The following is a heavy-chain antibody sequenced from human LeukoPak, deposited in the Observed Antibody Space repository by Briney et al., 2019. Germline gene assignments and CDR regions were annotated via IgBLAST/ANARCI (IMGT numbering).Heavy chain of an antibody. Sequence: GESLKISCKGSGYSFTSYWIGWVRQMPGKGLEWMGIIYPGDSDTRYSPSFQGQVTISADKSISTAYLQWSSLKTSDTAMYYCARSKAYYYYYMDVWGKGTTVTVSS. CDR2: IYPGDSDT. CDR3: ARSKAYYYYYMDV. V-gene: IGHV5-51*01. CDR1: GYSFTSYW. J-gene: IGHJ6*03.